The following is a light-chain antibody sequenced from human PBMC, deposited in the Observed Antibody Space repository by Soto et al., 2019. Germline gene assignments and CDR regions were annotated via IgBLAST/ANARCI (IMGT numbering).Light chain of an antibody. J-gene: IGKJ1*01. V-gene: IGKV3-20*01. Sequence: EIVLTQSPGTLSLSPGERATISCRASQSVSSNQLAWYQQKPGQAPRLLMYGASSRATGIPDRFSGSGSGTDFTLTISRLGPEDFAVYYCEQYAISWTFGQGTKVEIK. CDR3: EQYAISWT. CDR1: QSVSSNQ. CDR2: GAS.